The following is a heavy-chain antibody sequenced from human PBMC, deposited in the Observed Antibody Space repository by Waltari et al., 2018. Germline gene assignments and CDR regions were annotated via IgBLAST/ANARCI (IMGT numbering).Heavy chain of an antibody. D-gene: IGHD2-15*01. J-gene: IGHJ6*03. CDR3: ARGSEGSYCSGGTCYSYYYMDV. Sequence: QVQLQESGPGLVKPAETLSLTCTVSGGSISNYYCSWIRQPPGKGLEWIGYISYSASTTSSPSLNIRVTITFDTSKKQFSLKLNFVTAADTAVYYCARGSEGSYCSGGTCYSYYYMDVWGKGTTVTVSS. CDR2: ISYSAST. V-gene: IGHV4-59*01. CDR1: GGSISNYY.